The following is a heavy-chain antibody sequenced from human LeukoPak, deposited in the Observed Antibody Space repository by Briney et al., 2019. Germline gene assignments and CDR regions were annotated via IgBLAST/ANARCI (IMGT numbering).Heavy chain of an antibody. CDR3: ARDLRDSSGYLRVLYYYYYTDV. CDR2: ISAYNGNT. J-gene: IGHJ6*03. D-gene: IGHD3-22*01. V-gene: IGHV1-18*01. CDR1: GYTFTSYG. Sequence: GASVKVSCKASGYTFTSYGISWVRQAPGQGLEWMGWISAYNGNTNYAQKLQGRVTMTTDTSTSTAYMELRSLRSDDTAVYYCARDLRDSSGYLRVLYYYYYTDVWGKGTTVTVSS.